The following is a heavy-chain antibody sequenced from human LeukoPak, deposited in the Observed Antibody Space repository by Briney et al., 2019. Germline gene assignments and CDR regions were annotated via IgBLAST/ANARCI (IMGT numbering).Heavy chain of an antibody. Sequence: GSSVRLSCAASGFTFSTYEMHWVRQAPGKGLEWVSSIGTGGQTKFYVDSVKGRFTISRDNARNSLYLQMNSLRAEDTAVYYCSRDGPAYSFDYWGQGTLVTVSS. CDR2: IGTGGQTK. V-gene: IGHV3-48*03. CDR3: SRDGPAYSFDY. J-gene: IGHJ4*02. CDR1: GFTFSTYE. D-gene: IGHD5-18*01.